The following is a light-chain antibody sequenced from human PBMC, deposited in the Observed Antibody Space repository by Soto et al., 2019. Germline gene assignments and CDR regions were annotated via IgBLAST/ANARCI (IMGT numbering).Light chain of an antibody. V-gene: IGKV3-20*01. CDR1: HGLTNTF. CDR2: CAS. J-gene: IGKJ1*01. Sequence: IVLTQSPGSLSFSLGERATLSCRAGHGLTNTFLAWYQQKPGQAARLLIYCASGRATGIPDRFSGSGSGTDFTLTISRLEPEDVAVNYCQYSGSASGWTFGRGTKVDIK. CDR3: QYSGSASGWT.